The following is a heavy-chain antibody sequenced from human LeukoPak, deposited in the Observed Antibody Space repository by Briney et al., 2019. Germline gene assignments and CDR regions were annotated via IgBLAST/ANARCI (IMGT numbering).Heavy chain of an antibody. CDR3: ARRLSHGGGAFDI. J-gene: IGHJ3*02. Sequence: SETLSLTCTVSGGSISSSSYYWGWIRQPPGKGLEWIGSIYYSGSTYYNPSLKSRVTISVDTSKNQFSLKLSSVTAADTAVYYCARRLSHGGGAFDIWGQGTLVTVSS. CDR2: IYYSGST. D-gene: IGHD4-23*01. CDR1: GGSISSSSYY. V-gene: IGHV4-39*01.